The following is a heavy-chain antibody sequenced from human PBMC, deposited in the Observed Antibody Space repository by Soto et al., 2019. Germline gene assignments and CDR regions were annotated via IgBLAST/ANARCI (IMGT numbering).Heavy chain of an antibody. CDR1: GDSISNSRFY. Sequence: SETLSLTCSVSGDSISNSRFYWAWIRQPPGEGLEWIGSIYHTGNAYYNPSLKGRVTISVDTSKNQFSLKLTSVTAADAALYYCARDFFDSSDYTTNWLDPWGQGTLVTV. V-gene: IGHV4-39*01. J-gene: IGHJ5*02. D-gene: IGHD3-22*01. CDR3: ARDFFDSSDYTTNWLDP. CDR2: IYHTGNA.